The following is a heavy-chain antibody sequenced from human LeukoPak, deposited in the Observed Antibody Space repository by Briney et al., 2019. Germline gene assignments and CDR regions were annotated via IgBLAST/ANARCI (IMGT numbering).Heavy chain of an antibody. J-gene: IGHJ4*02. CDR2: TYYSGST. V-gene: IGHV4-61*01. D-gene: IGHD4-17*01. CDR3: ASLPTVNTFNC. CDR1: GGSVSSGNYY. Sequence: SETLSLTCTVSGGSVSSGNYYWSWIRQPPGGGLEWIGYTYYSGSTNYNPSLKSRVTISVDTSKNQFSLRLSSVTTADTAVYYCASLPTVNTFNCWGQGTLVTVSS.